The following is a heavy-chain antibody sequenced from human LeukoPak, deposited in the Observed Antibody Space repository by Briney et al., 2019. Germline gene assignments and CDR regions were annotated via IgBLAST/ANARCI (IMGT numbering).Heavy chain of an antibody. CDR3: ARGQRVVISVSNAFDI. V-gene: IGHV1-8*03. J-gene: IGHJ3*02. D-gene: IGHD3-3*01. CDR2: MNPNSGNT. Sequence: ASVKVSCKASGYTFTSYDINWVRQATGQGLEWMGWMNPNSGNTGYAQKFQGRVTITRNTSISTAYMELSSLRSEDTAVYYCARGQRVVISVSNAFDIWGQGTMVTVSS. CDR1: GYTFTSYD.